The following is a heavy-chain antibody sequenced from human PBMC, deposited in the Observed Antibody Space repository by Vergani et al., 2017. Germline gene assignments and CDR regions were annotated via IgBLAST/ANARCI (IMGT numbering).Heavy chain of an antibody. CDR3: ARLRLEDSGYDFGGMDV. V-gene: IGHV4-38-2*01. J-gene: IGHJ6*02. D-gene: IGHD5-12*01. CDR1: GYSISSGYY. CDR2: IYHSGST. Sequence: QVQLQESGPGLVKPSETLSLTCAVSGYSISSGYYWGWIRQPPGKGLEWIGSIYHSGSTYYNPSLKSRVTISLDTSKNQFSPKLSSVTAADTAVYYCARLRLEDSGYDFGGMDVWGQGTTVIVSS.